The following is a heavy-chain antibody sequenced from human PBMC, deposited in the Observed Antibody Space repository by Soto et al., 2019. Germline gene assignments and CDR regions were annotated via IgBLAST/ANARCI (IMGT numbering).Heavy chain of an antibody. Sequence: SETLSLTCAVSVDSISRGYHWAWIRQPPGKGLEWVASIYHSGTTYYNPSLTSRVTISVDTSKNQFSLKVNSVTAADSAVYFCGRTDSVGYYPYLGQGILVTVSS. CDR2: IYHSGTT. J-gene: IGHJ4*02. V-gene: IGHV4-38-2*01. CDR1: VDSISRGYH. D-gene: IGHD3-22*01. CDR3: GRTDSVGYYPY.